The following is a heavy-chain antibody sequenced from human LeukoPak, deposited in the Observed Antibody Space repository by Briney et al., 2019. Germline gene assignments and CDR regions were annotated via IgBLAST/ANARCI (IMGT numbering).Heavy chain of an antibody. D-gene: IGHD3-10*01. CDR3: ARGKGAVSIGAKWYYYGSGSPYYYGMDV. CDR1: GYTFTSYD. J-gene: IGHJ6*02. V-gene: IGHV1-8*01. CDR2: MNPNSGNT. Sequence: ASVKVSCKASGYTFTSYDINWVRQATGQGLEWMGWMNPNSGNTSYAQKFQGRVTMTRNTSISTAYMELSSLRSEDTAVYYCARGKGAVSIGAKWYYYGSGSPYYYGMDVWGQGTTVTVSS.